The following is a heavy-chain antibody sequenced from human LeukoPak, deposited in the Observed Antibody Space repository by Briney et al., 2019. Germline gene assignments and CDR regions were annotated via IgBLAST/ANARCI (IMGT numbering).Heavy chain of an antibody. CDR3: AKHQRVTRGPYYYYMDV. D-gene: IGHD4-17*01. CDR2: ISGSSSGI. CDR1: GLTFGSHS. J-gene: IGHJ6*03. V-gene: IGHV3-21*04. Sequence: PGGSLRLSCAASGLTFGSHSMNSVRQAPGKGLEWVSSISGSSSGIYYADSVKGRFTISRDNYKNTLYLQMNSLRADDTAVYYCAKHQRVTRGPYYYYMDVWGKGTTVTVSS.